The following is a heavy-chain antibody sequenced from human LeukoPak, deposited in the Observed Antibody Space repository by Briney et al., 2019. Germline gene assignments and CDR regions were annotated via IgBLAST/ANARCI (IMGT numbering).Heavy chain of an antibody. D-gene: IGHD6-13*01. CDR2: IYYSGST. CDR3: ARHKQQLVPYFDY. J-gene: IGHJ4*02. V-gene: IGHV4-59*08. CDR1: GGSISSYY. Sequence: SETLSLTCTVSGGSISSYYWSWIRQPPGKGLEWIGYIYYSGSTNYNPSLKSRVTISVDTSKNQFSLKLSSVTAADTAVYYCARHKQQLVPYFDYWGQGTLVTVSS.